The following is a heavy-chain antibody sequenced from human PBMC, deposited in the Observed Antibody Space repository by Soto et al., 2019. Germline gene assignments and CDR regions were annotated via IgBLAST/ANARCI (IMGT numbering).Heavy chain of an antibody. J-gene: IGHJ6*03. Sequence: PGGSLRLSCAASGFTFSSYSMNWVRQAPGKGLEWVSYISSSSSTIYYADSVKGRFTISRDNAKNSLYLQMNSLRAEDTAVYYCAREGDGSCYSCQFYYYYYYMDVWGKGTTVTVSS. V-gene: IGHV3-48*01. CDR2: ISSSSSTI. D-gene: IGHD2-15*01. CDR1: GFTFSSYS. CDR3: AREGDGSCYSCQFYYYYYYMDV.